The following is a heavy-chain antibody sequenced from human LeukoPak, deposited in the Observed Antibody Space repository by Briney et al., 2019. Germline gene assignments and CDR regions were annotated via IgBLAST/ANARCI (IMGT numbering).Heavy chain of an antibody. D-gene: IGHD3-3*01. V-gene: IGHV3-21*01. CDR1: GFTFSSYS. CDR3: ARDTSGYSFDD. Sequence: GGSLRLSCAASGFTFSSYSMNWVRQAPGKGLEWVSSISATSNYIYYADSVKGRFTISRDNAKNSLYLQMNSLRAEDTAVYYCARDTSGYSFDDWGQGTLVTVSS. J-gene: IGHJ4*02. CDR2: ISATSNYI.